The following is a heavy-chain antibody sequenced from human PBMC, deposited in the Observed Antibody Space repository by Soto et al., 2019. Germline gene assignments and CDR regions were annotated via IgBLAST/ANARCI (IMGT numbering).Heavy chain of an antibody. CDR3: ARDPHRGTGTRGHYYGMEV. CDR1: GFTFSSYS. CDR2: ISSSSSYI. D-gene: IGHD7-27*01. J-gene: IGHJ6*02. V-gene: IGHV3-21*01. Sequence: EVQLVESGGGLVKPGGSLRLSCAASGFTFSSYSMNWVRQAPGKGREWVSSISSSSSYIYYADSVKGRFTISRDNAKNSLYLQMNSLRAEDTAVNYCARDPHRGTGTRGHYYGMEVWGQGTTVTVSS.